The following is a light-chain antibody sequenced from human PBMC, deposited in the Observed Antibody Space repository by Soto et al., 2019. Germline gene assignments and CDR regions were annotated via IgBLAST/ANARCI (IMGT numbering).Light chain of an antibody. J-gene: IGKJ4*01. V-gene: IGKV4-1*01. CDR3: QQYFNTPLT. Sequence: DIVMTQSPDSLAVSLGERATINCKSSQNVLNRANDKNYIAWYQQKPGQPPKLLIYWASTRESDDPDRFSGSGSATDFTLTISSLQAGDVAVYFCQQYFNTPLTFGGGTKVEIK. CDR2: WAS. CDR1: QNVLNRANDKNY.